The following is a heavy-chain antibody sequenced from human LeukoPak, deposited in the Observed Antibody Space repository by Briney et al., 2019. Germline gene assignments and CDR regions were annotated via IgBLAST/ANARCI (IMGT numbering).Heavy chain of an antibody. CDR1: GYTFTGYY. J-gene: IGHJ3*02. V-gene: IGHV1-2*02. Sequence: ASVKVSCKASGYTFTGYYMHWVRQAPGQGLEWMGWINPNSGGTNYAQKFQGRVTMTRDTSTSTVYMELSSLRSEDTAVYYCARDSPVSGATQAFDIWGQGTMVTVSS. CDR3: ARDSPVSGATQAFDI. CDR2: INPNSGGT. D-gene: IGHD1-26*01.